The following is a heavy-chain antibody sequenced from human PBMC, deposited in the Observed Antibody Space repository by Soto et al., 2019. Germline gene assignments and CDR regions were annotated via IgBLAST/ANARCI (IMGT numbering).Heavy chain of an antibody. CDR2: IYRTGST. V-gene: IGHV4-4*02. Sequence: QVQLQESGPGLVKPSGTLSLTCAVSGGSFTSNNWWTWVRQPPGQGLEWIGEIYRTGSTNNNPSRKSRVTISLDKSENQCSLKVTSLTAADTAVYYCASRDPGTSVDYWGQGTLVTVSS. D-gene: IGHD1-7*01. J-gene: IGHJ4*02. CDR3: ASRDPGTSVDY. CDR1: GGSFTSNNW.